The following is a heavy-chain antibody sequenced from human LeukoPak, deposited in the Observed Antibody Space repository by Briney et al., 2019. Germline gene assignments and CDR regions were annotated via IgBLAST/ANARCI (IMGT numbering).Heavy chain of an antibody. J-gene: IGHJ4*02. CDR1: GYTFTSYG. CDR3: ARAVSDGLSIRLFDY. D-gene: IGHD2-15*01. Sequence: ASVKVSCKASGYTFTSYGISWVRQAPGQGLEWMGWISAYNGNTNYAQKLQGRVTMTTDTSTSTAYMELRSLRFDDTAVYYCARAVSDGLSIRLFDYWGQGTLVTVSS. CDR2: ISAYNGNT. V-gene: IGHV1-18*01.